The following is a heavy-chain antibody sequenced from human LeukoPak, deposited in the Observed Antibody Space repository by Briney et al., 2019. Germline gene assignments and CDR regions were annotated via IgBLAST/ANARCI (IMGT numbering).Heavy chain of an antibody. CDR1: GITLSNYG. CDR3: AKDSRSSNTYAPN. CDR2: ISERGGST. V-gene: IGHV3-23*01. Sequence: GGSLRLSCVVSGITLSNYGMSWVRQAPGKGLEWVSGISERGGSTNYADSVKGRFIISRDTSKNTVYLQIDSLRVEDTGVYYCAKDSRSSNTYAPNWGRGTLVTVSS. D-gene: IGHD2-2*01. J-gene: IGHJ4*02.